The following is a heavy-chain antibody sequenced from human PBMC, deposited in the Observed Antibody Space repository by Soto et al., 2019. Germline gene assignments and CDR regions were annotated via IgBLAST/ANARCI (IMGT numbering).Heavy chain of an antibody. V-gene: IGHV1-24*01. J-gene: IGHJ4*02. CDR1: GYSLNDLT. Sequence: QVQLIQSGAEVKKPGASVKVSCKVSGYSLNDLTMHWVRQAPGKGLEWIGGFAPEVGETISAQNFQGRVTMTEDTSTDTAYMELSSLRSXXXAVXYCATLGYSSPSWGQGTLVTVSS. CDR2: FAPEVGET. D-gene: IGHD5-18*01. CDR3: ATLGYSSPS.